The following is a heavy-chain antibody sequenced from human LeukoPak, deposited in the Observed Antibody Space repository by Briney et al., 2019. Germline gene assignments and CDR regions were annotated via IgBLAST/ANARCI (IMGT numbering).Heavy chain of an antibody. V-gene: IGHV1-2*02. CDR3: ARDEGYYGAPLFDY. CDR1: GYTFTGYY. J-gene: IGHJ4*02. CDR2: INPNSGGT. D-gene: IGHD4/OR15-4a*01. Sequence: ASVKVSCKASGYTFTGYYMHWVRQAPGQGLEWMGWINPNSGGTNYAQKLQGRVTMTTDTSTSTAYMELRSLRSDDTAVYYCARDEGYYGAPLFDYWGQGTLVTVSS.